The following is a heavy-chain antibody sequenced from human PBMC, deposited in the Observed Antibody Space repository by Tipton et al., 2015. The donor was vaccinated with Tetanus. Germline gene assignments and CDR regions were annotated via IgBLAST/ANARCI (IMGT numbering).Heavy chain of an antibody. CDR1: GFTFSDYY. CDR2: ISSSGSTI. CDR3: ARDPMDYGDSLQYFQH. Sequence: GSLRLSCAASGFTFSDYYMSWIRQAPGKGLEWVSYISSSGSTIYYADSVKGRFTISRDNAKNSLYLQMNSLRAEDTAVYYCARDPMDYGDSLQYFQHWGQGTLVTVSS. D-gene: IGHD4-17*01. V-gene: IGHV3-11*01. J-gene: IGHJ1*01.